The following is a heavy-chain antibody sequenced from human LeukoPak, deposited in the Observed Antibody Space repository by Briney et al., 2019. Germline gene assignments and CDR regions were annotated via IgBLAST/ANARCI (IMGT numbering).Heavy chain of an antibody. D-gene: IGHD6-19*01. CDR3: ARDIAVAGRNYYYYGMDV. V-gene: IGHV5-51*01. J-gene: IGHJ6*02. CDR2: IYPGDSDT. Sequence: GESLKISCKGSGYSFTSYWIGWVRQMPGKGLEWMGIIYPGDSDTRYSPSFQGQVTISADKSISTAYLQWNSLKASDTAMYYCARDIAVAGRNYYYYGMDVWGQGTTVTVSS. CDR1: GYSFTSYW.